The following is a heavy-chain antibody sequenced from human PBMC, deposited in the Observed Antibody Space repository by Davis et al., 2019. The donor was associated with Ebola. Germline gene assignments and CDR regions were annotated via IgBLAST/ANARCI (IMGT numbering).Heavy chain of an antibody. J-gene: IGHJ6*04. V-gene: IGHV3-33*01. CDR3: ARSGLSFGVVKYHYGMDV. CDR2: IWYDGRNQ. D-gene: IGHD3-3*01. Sequence: PGGSLRLSCAASGFSFKDFGMHWVRQAPGKGLEWVAFIWYDGRNQHYIDSVKGRFTISRDNAKNTLYLQMNSLRAEDTAVYYCARSGLSFGVVKYHYGMDVWGKGTTVTVSS. CDR1: GFSFKDFG.